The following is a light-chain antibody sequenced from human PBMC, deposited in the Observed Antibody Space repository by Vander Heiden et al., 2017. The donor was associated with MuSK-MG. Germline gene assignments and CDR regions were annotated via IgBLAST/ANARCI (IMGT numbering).Light chain of an antibody. CDR1: QDISNY. CDR3: QQYDNLPLT. CDR2: DAS. J-gene: IGKJ4*01. Sequence: DIQMTQSQSSLSASVGDRVTITCQASQDISNYLNWYQQKPGKAPKLLIYDASNFETGVPSRFSGSGSVTDFTFTISSLQPEDIATYYCQQYDNLPLTFGGGTKVEIK. V-gene: IGKV1-33*01.